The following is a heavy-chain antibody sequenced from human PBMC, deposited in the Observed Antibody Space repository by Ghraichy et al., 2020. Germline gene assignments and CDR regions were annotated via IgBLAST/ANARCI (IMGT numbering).Heavy chain of an antibody. V-gene: IGHV4-34*01. D-gene: IGHD2-2*01. CDR3: ARARRGYCSSTSCRYFDY. J-gene: IGHJ4*02. CDR1: GGSFSGYY. CDR2: INHSGST. Sequence: ESLNISCAVYGGSFSGYYWSWIRQPPGKGLEWIGEINHSGSTNYNPSLKSRVTISVDTSKNQFSLKLSSVTAADTAVYYCARARRGYCSSTSCRYFDYWGQGTLVTVSS.